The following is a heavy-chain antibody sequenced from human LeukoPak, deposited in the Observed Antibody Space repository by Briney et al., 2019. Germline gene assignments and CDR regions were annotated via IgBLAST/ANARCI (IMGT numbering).Heavy chain of an antibody. CDR2: IYYSGST. Sequence: SETLSLTCTVSGGSISSYYWSWIRQPPGKGLEWIGYIYYSGSTNYNPSLKSRVTISVDTSKSQFSLKLSSVTAADTAVYYCARDGRSSWSWFDPWGQGTLVTVSS. CDR3: ARDGRSSWSWFDP. V-gene: IGHV4-59*01. CDR1: GGSISSYY. J-gene: IGHJ5*02. D-gene: IGHD6-13*01.